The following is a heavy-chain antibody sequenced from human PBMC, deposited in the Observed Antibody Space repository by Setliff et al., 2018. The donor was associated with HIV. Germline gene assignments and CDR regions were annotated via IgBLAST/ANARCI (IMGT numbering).Heavy chain of an antibody. V-gene: IGHV5-51*01. CDR2: IYPGDSDT. J-gene: IGHJ6*03. D-gene: IGHD3-10*01. CDR1: KYSFSTYW. Sequence: PGESLKISCKGSKYSFSTYWIGWVRQMPGKGLEWMGIIYPGDSDTIYSPSFQGHITISADKSISTAYLRWSSLKASDSAIYYCALLRGYYYGSGSYFLGYMDVWGKGTTVTVSS. CDR3: ALLRGYYYGSGSYFLGYMDV.